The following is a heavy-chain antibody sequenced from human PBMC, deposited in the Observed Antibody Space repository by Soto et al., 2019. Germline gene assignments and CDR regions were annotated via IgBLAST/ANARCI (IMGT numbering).Heavy chain of an antibody. D-gene: IGHD6-6*01. J-gene: IGHJ2*01. Sequence: GASVKVSCKASGYTFTSYAMHWVRQAPGQRLEWMGWINAGNGNTKYSQKFQGRVTITRDTSASTAYMELSSLRSEDTAVYYCARVRSIAARPDWYFDLWGRGTLVTVSS. CDR3: ARVRSIAARPDWYFDL. V-gene: IGHV1-3*01. CDR1: GYTFTSYA. CDR2: INAGNGNT.